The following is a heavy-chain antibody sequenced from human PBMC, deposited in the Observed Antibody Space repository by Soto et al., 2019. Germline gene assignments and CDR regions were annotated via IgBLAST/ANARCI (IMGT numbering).Heavy chain of an antibody. D-gene: IGHD3-9*01. CDR2: IWYDGSNK. V-gene: IGHV3-33*01. CDR3: ARDPVLRYFDWLAPGGMDV. J-gene: IGHJ6*02. Sequence: QVQLVESGGGVVQPGRSLRLSCAASGFTFSSYGMHWVRQAPGKGLEWVAVIWYDGSNKYYADSVKCRFTISRDNSKNTLYLQMNSLRAEDTAVYYCARDPVLRYFDWLAPGGMDVWGQGTTVTVSS. CDR1: GFTFSSYG.